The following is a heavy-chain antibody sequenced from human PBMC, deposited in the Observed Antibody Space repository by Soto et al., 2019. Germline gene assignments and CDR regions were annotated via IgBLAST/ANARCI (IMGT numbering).Heavy chain of an antibody. D-gene: IGHD2-15*01. J-gene: IGHJ5*02. CDR2: INAGNGNT. CDR1: GYTFTSYA. V-gene: IGHV1-3*01. Sequence: GASVKVSCKASGYTFTSYAMHWVRQAPGQRLEWMGWINAGNGNTKYSQKFQGRVTITRDTSASTAYMELSSLRSEDTAVYYCATLPGYCSGGSCTSGFDPWGQGTLVTVSS. CDR3: ATLPGYCSGGSCTSGFDP.